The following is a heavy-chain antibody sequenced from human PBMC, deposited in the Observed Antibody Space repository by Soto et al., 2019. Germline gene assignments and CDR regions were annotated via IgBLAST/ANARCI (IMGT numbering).Heavy chain of an antibody. V-gene: IGHV3-23*01. D-gene: IGHD2-2*01. CDR1: GFSFSSYA. Sequence: EVQLLESGGGLVQPGGSLRLSCAASGFSFSSYAMSWVRQAPGKGLEWVSGISGSGDSTYYADSVKGRFTISRDNSKNTLYLQMNSLRAEDTAIYFSLVIRTSTSPGGYWGQGTLVTVSS. J-gene: IGHJ4*02. CDR3: LVIRTSTSPGGY. CDR2: ISGSGDST.